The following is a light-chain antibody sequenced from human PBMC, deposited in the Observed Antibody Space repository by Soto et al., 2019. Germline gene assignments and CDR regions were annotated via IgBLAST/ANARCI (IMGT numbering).Light chain of an antibody. Sequence: QSVLTQPRSVSGSPGQSVTISCTGTASDVGGYSYVSWYQQHPGRAPKLMIYEVSNRPSGVSNRFSGSKSGTTASLTISGLQTEDEAEYYCTSYTSSSTYVFGTGTKLTVL. CDR2: EVS. CDR3: TSYTSSSTYV. J-gene: IGLJ1*01. CDR1: ASDVGGYSY. V-gene: IGLV2-14*01.